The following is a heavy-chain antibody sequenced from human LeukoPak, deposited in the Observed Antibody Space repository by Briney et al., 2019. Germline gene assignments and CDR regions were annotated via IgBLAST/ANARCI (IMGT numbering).Heavy chain of an antibody. D-gene: IGHD3-16*02. CDR1: GLTFSGQW. CDR2: IKHDGREK. Sequence: GGSLRLSCVASGLTFSGQWLNWVRQAPGPGLEWVANIKHDGREKYYVDSVKGRFTISRDDGENSLSLHMNTVRAEDTAVYYCGYTNNFYHWGQGALVVVSA. CDR3: GYTNNFYH. V-gene: IGHV3-7*01. J-gene: IGHJ4*02.